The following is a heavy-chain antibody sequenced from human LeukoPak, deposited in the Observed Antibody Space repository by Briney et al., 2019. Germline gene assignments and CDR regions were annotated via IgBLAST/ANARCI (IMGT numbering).Heavy chain of an antibody. CDR2: IRYDGSNK. J-gene: IGHJ4*02. V-gene: IGHV3-30*02. CDR3: AKDADIVVSSYFDY. D-gene: IGHD2-2*01. Sequence: PGGSLRLSCAASGFTFSSYWMSWVRQVPGKGLEWVAFIRYDGSNKYYADSVKGRFTISRDNSKNTLYVQMNSLRAEDTAVYYCAKDADIVVSSYFDYWGQGTLVTVSS. CDR1: GFTFSSYW.